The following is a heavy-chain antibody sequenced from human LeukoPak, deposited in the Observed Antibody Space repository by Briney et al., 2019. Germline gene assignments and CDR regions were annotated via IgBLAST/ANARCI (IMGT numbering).Heavy chain of an antibody. CDR3: AKPYYYDSSGYYPFDY. D-gene: IGHD3-22*01. CDR1: GFTFSSYG. V-gene: IGHV3-30*02. J-gene: IGHJ4*02. CDR2: IRYDGSNK. Sequence: GGSLRLSCAASGFTFSSYGMHWVRQAPGKGLEWVAFIRYDGSNKYYADSVKGRFTISRDNSKNTLCLQMNSLRAEDTAVYYCAKPYYYDSSGYYPFDYWGQGTLATVSS.